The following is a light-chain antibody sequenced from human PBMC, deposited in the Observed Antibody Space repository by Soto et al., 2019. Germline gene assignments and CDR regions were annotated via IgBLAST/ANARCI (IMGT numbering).Light chain of an antibody. Sequence: QSALTQPASVSGSPGQSITISCTGTSSDVGSYNLVSWYQQHPGKAPKLMIYEGSKRPSGVSNRFSGSKSGNTASLTISGLQAEDEADYYCHSYDSSLSGSVFGGGTQLTVL. CDR3: HSYDSSLSGSV. V-gene: IGLV2-14*02. J-gene: IGLJ3*02. CDR1: SSDVGSYNL. CDR2: EGS.